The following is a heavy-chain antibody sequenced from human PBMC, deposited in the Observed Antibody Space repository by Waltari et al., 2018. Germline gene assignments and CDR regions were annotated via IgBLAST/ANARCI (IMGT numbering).Heavy chain of an antibody. CDR2: IHYSWSS. CDR1: GGSTSTYY. CDR3: ARADTSTSYFYYYMDV. J-gene: IGHJ6*03. V-gene: IGHV4-59*01. Sequence: QVQLQESGPGLVKPSETLSLTCTVSGGSTSTYYWSWVRQSPGKGLEWIGYIHYSWSSVYNPSLRSRVAISLDTPNNQFSLRLRSVTAADAAIYYCARADTSTSYFYYYMDVWGKGTTVTVSS. D-gene: IGHD1-26*01.